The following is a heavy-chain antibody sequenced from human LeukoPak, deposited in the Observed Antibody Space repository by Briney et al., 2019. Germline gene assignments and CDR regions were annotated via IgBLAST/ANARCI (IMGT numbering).Heavy chain of an antibody. Sequence: GGSLRLSCAASGFTFSSYAMHWVRQAPGKGLEWVAVISYDGSNKYYADSVEGRFTISRDNSKNTLYLQMNSLRAEDTAVYYCARAAAGLYYFDSWGQGTLVTVSS. CDR3: ARAAAGLYYFDS. CDR2: ISYDGSNK. D-gene: IGHD6-13*01. V-gene: IGHV3-30*04. CDR1: GFTFSSYA. J-gene: IGHJ4*02.